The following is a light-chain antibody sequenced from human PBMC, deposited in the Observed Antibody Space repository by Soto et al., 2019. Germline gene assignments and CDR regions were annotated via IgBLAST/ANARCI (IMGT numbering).Light chain of an antibody. CDR1: QTVRNNY. J-gene: IGKJ4*01. Sequence: EFVLTQSPCTLSLSAGERATLSWRASQTVRNNYLAWYQQKPGQAPRLLIYDASSRATGIPDRFSGGGYGTDFNLTISRLETEDFAVYYCQQFSSYPLTFGGGTKVDIK. CDR2: DAS. V-gene: IGKV3-20*01. CDR3: QQFSSYPLT.